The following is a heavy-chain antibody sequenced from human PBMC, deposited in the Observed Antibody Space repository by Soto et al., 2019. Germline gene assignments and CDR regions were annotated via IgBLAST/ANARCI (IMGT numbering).Heavy chain of an antibody. CDR3: AHDGKSGSPANWFDP. D-gene: IGHD1-26*01. J-gene: IGHJ5*02. Sequence: QITLKESGPTLVKPTQTLTLTCTFSGFSLSTSGVGVGWIRQPPGKALEWLALIYWDDDKRYSPSLKSRLTITKDTSKNQVVLTMTNMDPVDTATYYCAHDGKSGSPANWFDPWGQGTLVTVSS. V-gene: IGHV2-5*02. CDR1: GFSLSTSGVG. CDR2: IYWDDDK.